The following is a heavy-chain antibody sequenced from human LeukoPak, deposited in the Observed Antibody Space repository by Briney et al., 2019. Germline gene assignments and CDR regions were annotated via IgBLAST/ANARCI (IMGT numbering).Heavy chain of an antibody. D-gene: IGHD1-26*01. CDR2: IYYSGST. V-gene: IGHV4-39*01. CDR1: GGSISSSSYY. Sequence: PSETLSLTCTVSGGSISSSSYYWGWIRQPPGKGLEWIGSIYYSGSTYYNPSLKSRVTISVDTSKNQFSLKLSSVTAADTAVYYCARPGGIMEDYWGQGTPVTVSS. J-gene: IGHJ4*02. CDR3: ARPGGIMEDY.